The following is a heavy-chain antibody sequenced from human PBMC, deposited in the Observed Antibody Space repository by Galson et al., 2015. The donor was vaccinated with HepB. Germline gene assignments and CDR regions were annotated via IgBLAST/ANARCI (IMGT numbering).Heavy chain of an antibody. Sequence: SLRLSCAVSGLSVSVHYMSWVRQAPGKGPEWLSVLYSTGDTYYGDSVKGRFTISRDDSKNTLYLQMNSLRPEDTAIYYCARDAVPYGMDVWGQGTTVTVSS. V-gene: IGHV3-53*01. CDR3: ARDAVPYGMDV. CDR1: GLSVSVHY. J-gene: IGHJ6*02. CDR2: LYSTGDT.